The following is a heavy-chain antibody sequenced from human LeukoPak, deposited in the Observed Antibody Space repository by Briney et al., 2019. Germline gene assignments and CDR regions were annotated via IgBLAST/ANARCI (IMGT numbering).Heavy chain of an antibody. Sequence: SLRLSCAASGFTFDDYAMHWVRQAPGKGLEWVSGISWNSGSIGYADSVKGRFTISRDNAKNSLYLQMNSLRAEDTALYYCAKEQWVGSSGPLGYWGQGTLVTVSS. CDR1: GFTFDDYA. CDR3: AKEQWVGSSGPLGY. J-gene: IGHJ4*02. V-gene: IGHV3-9*01. D-gene: IGHD6-19*01. CDR2: ISWNSGSI.